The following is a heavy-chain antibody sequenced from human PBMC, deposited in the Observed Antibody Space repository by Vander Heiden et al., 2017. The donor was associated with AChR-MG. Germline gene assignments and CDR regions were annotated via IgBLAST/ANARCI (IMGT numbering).Heavy chain of an antibody. V-gene: IGHV3-21*01. CDR3: ARDGLGYCSGGSCYSGAFDI. CDR1: GFTFSSYS. CDR2: ISSSSSYI. D-gene: IGHD2-15*01. Sequence: EVQLVESGGGLVKPGGSLRLSCAASGFTFSSYSMNWVRQAPGKGLEWVSSISSSSSYIYYADSVKGRFTISRDNAKNSLYLQMNSLRAEDTAVYYCARDGLGYCSGGSCYSGAFDIWGQGTMVTVSS. J-gene: IGHJ3*02.